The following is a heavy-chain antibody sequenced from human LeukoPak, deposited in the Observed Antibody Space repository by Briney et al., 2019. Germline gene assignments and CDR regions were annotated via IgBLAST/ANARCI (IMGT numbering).Heavy chain of an antibody. J-gene: IGHJ4*02. CDR2: IIPIFGTA. CDR3: ARDPVGSSSSYYFDY. CDR1: GGTFSSYA. D-gene: IGHD6-6*01. Sequence: ASVKVSCKASGGTFSSYAISWVRQAPGQGLEWMGGIIPIFGTANYAQKFQGRVTITADESTSTAYMELSSLRSEDTAVYHSARDPVGSSSSYYFDYWGQGTLVTVSS. V-gene: IGHV1-69*13.